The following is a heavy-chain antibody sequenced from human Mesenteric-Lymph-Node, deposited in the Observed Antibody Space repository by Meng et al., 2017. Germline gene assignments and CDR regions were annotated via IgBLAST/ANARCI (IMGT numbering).Heavy chain of an antibody. D-gene: IGHD3-10*01. CDR3: ARTGGSGKFDY. Sequence: QVQLQQWGAGLLKPSETLSLTCGVYGGSFSGYYWNCIRQPPGKGLEWIGEIYHTGSTNYNPSLKSRVTISIDKSKNQFSLELSSVTAADTAVYYCARTGGSGKFDYWGQGILVTVSS. V-gene: IGHV4-34*01. CDR2: IYHTGST. J-gene: IGHJ4*02. CDR1: GGSFSGYY.